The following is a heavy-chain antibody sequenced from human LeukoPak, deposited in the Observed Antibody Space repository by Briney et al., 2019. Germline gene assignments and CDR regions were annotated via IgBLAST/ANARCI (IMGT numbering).Heavy chain of an antibody. CDR3: ARDLLDIVVVPAAMPLDY. D-gene: IGHD2-2*01. J-gene: IGHJ4*02. CDR1: GYTFTSYG. V-gene: IGHV1-18*01. Sequence: ASVKVSCKASGYTFTSYGISWVRQAPGQGLEWMGWISAYNGNTNYAQKLQGRVTMTTDTSTSTAYMEPRSLRSDDTAVYYCARDLLDIVVVPAAMPLDYWGQGTLVTVSS. CDR2: ISAYNGNT.